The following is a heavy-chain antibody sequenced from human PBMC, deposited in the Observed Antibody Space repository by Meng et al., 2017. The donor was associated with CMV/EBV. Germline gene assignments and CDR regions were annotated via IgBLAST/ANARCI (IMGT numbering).Heavy chain of an antibody. D-gene: IGHD2-2*01. CDR2: ISWDGGST. CDR1: GFTFDDYT. CDR3: AAGYCSSTSCYEPGY. Sequence: GESLKISCAASGFTFDDYTMHWVRQAPGKGLEWVSLISWDGGSTYYAGSVKGRFTISRDNSKNTLYLQMNSLRAEDTAVYYCAAGYCSSTSCYEPGYWGQGTLVTVSS. J-gene: IGHJ4*02. V-gene: IGHV3-43*01.